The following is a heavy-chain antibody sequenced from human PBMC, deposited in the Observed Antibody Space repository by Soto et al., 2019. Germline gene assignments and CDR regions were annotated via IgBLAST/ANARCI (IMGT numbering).Heavy chain of an antibody. J-gene: IGHJ5*02. D-gene: IGHD2-2*01. V-gene: IGHV3-74*01. CDR2: INSDASHT. Sequence: EVQLVESGGGLVQPGGSLRLSCAASGFTFSTYWMHWIRQVPGKGLEWVSRINSDASHTYYADSVKGRFTISRDNAKNSLHLEMNSLRAEDTAVYYCVMDGPCITTSCYGNWFDPWGQGTLVTVSS. CDR1: GFTFSTYW. CDR3: VMDGPCITTSCYGNWFDP.